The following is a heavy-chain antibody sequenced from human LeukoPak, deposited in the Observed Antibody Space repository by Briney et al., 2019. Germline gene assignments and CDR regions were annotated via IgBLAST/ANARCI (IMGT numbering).Heavy chain of an antibody. Sequence: GGSLRLSCTASGFTFNNAWMSWVRQAPGKGLEWVSVIYSGGSTYYADSVKGRFTISRDNSKNTLYLQMNSLRAEDTAVYYCARSKVPNDAFDIWGQGTMVTVSS. J-gene: IGHJ3*02. CDR3: ARSKVPNDAFDI. CDR2: IYSGGST. V-gene: IGHV3-53*01. CDR1: GFTFNNAW.